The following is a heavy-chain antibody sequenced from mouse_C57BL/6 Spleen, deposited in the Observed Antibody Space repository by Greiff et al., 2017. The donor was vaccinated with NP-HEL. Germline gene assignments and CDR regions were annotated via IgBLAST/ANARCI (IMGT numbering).Heavy chain of an antibody. CDR3: ARQGTGYAMDY. CDR1: GFTFSSYT. Sequence: EVQVVESGGGLVKPGGSLKLSCAASGFTFSSYTMSWVRQTPEKRLEWVATISGGGGNTYYPDSVKGRFTISRDNAKNTLYLQMSSLRSEDTALYYCARQGTGYAMDYWGQGTSVTVSS. D-gene: IGHD3-3*01. V-gene: IGHV5-9*01. J-gene: IGHJ4*01. CDR2: ISGGGGNT.